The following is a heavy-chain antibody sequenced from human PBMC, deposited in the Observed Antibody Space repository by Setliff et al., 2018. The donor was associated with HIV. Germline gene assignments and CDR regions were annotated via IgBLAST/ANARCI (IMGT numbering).Heavy chain of an antibody. CDR3: GRHRDPPGSSWIFYYYYMDL. V-gene: IGHV4-38-2*01. CDR1: DQLISSGNY. Sequence: ASETLSLTCAIPDQLISSGNYWGWIRQPPGRGLEWIGSVYDSGNTYYKSSLKSRVTISVDTTKNQFSLTLRSVTASDTAVYYCGRHRDPPGSSWIFYYYYMDLWGAGTTVTVSS. D-gene: IGHD6-13*01. CDR2: VYDSGNT. J-gene: IGHJ6*03.